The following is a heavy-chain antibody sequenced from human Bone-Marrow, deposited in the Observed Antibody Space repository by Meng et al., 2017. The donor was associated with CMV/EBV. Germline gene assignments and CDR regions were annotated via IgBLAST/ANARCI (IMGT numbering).Heavy chain of an antibody. CDR2: INSDGSST. CDR3: ARGTPYYDFWSGYYTFDY. CDR1: GFTFSSYW. D-gene: IGHD3-3*01. J-gene: IGHJ4*02. Sequence: GESLKISCAASGFTFSSYWMHWVRQAPGKGLVWVSRINSDGSSTSYADSVKGRFTISRDNAKNTLYLQMNSLRAEDTAVYYCARGTPYYDFWSGYYTFDYWGQGTLVTVSS. V-gene: IGHV3-74*01.